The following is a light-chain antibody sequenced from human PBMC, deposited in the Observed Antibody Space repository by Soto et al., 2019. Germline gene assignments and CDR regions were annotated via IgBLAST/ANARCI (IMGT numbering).Light chain of an antibody. CDR2: DAS. CDR3: QQRSSWPLT. Sequence: EIVLTQSPATLSLSPGETATLSCRASQSVSSSLAWYQQKPGQTPRLLIYDASNRATGIPARLSGSGSGTDFTLTLSSLEPEDFAVYYCQQRSSWPLTFGGGTKVEIK. J-gene: IGKJ4*01. CDR1: QSVSSS. V-gene: IGKV3-11*01.